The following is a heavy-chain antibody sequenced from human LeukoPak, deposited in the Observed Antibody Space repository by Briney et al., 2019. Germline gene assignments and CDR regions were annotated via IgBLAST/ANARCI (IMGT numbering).Heavy chain of an antibody. Sequence: PSETLSLTCDVSGGSCDDYYCSWIRQPPGKGLEWIGEIHPHGIFYYNSSLMSRVTISIDTSKSQFSLRRTSVTAADTAFYSCARGRDRSKAGDLWGQGSLVTVSS. CDR1: GGSCDDYY. CDR3: ARGRDRSKAGDL. V-gene: IGHV4-34*01. J-gene: IGHJ5*02. D-gene: IGHD5-24*01. CDR2: IHPHGIF.